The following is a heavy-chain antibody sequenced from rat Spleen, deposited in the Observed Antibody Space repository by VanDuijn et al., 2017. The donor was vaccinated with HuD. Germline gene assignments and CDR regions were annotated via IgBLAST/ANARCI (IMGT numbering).Heavy chain of an antibody. D-gene: IGHD1-12*01. CDR1: GFTFTNYY. CDR2: IGTGGGNT. CDR3: TRDRGITG. Sequence: EVQLVESGGGLVQPGGSLRLSCAASGFTFTNYYMAWVRQAPTKGLEWVATIGTGGGNTYYRDSVKGRFTISRDNAKSTLYLQMNSLRSEDTATYYCTRDRGITGWGQGVMVTVSS. J-gene: IGHJ2*01. V-gene: IGHV5-25*01.